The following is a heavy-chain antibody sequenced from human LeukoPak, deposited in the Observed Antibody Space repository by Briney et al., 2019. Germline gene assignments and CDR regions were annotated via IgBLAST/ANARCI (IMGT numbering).Heavy chain of an antibody. J-gene: IGHJ4*02. V-gene: IGHV4-59*11. D-gene: IGHD2-15*01. CDR3: AGLYCSGGSCSFDY. Sequence: SETLSLTCTVSGGSISSHYWSWIRQPPGKGLEWIGYIYYSGSTNYNPSLKSRVTISVDTSKNQFSLKLSSVTAADTAVYYCAGLYCSGGSCSFDYWGQGTLVTVSS. CDR2: IYYSGST. CDR1: GGSISSHY.